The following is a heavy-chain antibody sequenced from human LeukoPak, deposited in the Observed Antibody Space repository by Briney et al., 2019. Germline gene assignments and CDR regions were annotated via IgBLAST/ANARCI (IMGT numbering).Heavy chain of an antibody. Sequence: SETLSLTCAVSGCSISSGYYWGWIRQPPGKGLEWIGSIYNSGSTYYNPSLKSRVTISVDTSKNQFSLKLSSVTAADTAVYYCARGYSYYYYMDVWGKGTTVTVSS. J-gene: IGHJ6*03. V-gene: IGHV4-38-2*01. CDR3: ARGYSYYYYMDV. CDR1: GCSISSGYY. CDR2: IYNSGST. D-gene: IGHD3-22*01.